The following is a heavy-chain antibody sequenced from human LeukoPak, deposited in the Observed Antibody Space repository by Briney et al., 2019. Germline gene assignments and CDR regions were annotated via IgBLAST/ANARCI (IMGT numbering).Heavy chain of an antibody. V-gene: IGHV3-33*01. J-gene: IGHJ3*02. Sequence: GGSLRLSCAASGFTFSSYGMHWVRQAPGKGREWVAVIRYDGSNKYCAASVKGRFTISRDNSKNTLYLQMNSLRADDTAVYYCTRSGRGGAFDIWGQGTMVTVSS. CDR1: GFTFSSYG. D-gene: IGHD1-26*01. CDR3: TRSGRGGAFDI. CDR2: IRYDGSNK.